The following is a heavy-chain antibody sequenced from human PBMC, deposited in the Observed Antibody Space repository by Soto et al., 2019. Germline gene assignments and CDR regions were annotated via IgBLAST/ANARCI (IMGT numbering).Heavy chain of an antibody. J-gene: IGHJ3*01. V-gene: IGHV1-2*04. CDR3: ARGVCSVPRGSGCLLPHDPPGDAFDL. CDR2: INPNSGGT. D-gene: IGHD2-15*01. Sequence: GQGLEWMGWINPNSGGTNYAQKFQGWVTMTRDTSISTAYMELSRLRSDDTAVYYCARGVCSVPRGSGCLLPHDPPGDAFDLWGQGTTVTVSS.